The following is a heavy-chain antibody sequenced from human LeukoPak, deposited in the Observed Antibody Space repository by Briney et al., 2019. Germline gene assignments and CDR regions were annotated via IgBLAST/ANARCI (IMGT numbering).Heavy chain of an antibody. CDR1: GFTFSPYW. D-gene: IGHD3-9*01. Sequence: PGGSLRLSCAASGFTFSPYWMSWVRQAPGKGLEWVASIKPDGSGKYYVDSVMGRFTISRDNAKNALYLQLNSLRAEDTAVYYCARAAGHYYFDYWGQGTLVTVSS. CDR2: IKPDGSGK. V-gene: IGHV3-7*01. J-gene: IGHJ4*02. CDR3: ARAAGHYYFDY.